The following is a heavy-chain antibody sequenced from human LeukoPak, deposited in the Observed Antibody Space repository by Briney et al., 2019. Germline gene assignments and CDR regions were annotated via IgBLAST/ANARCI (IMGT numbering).Heavy chain of an antibody. CDR3: ARQTTSSWYLNRAYMDV. J-gene: IGHJ6*03. Sequence: GESLKISCKASGYNFTSYWIDWVRQMRGKGLQWMGIIYPGDSDTRYSPSFQGQVTISADKSISTAYLQWGSLKASDTAMYYCARQTTSSWYLNRAYMDVWGKGTAVTVSS. V-gene: IGHV5-51*01. CDR1: GYNFTSYW. CDR2: IYPGDSDT. D-gene: IGHD6-13*01.